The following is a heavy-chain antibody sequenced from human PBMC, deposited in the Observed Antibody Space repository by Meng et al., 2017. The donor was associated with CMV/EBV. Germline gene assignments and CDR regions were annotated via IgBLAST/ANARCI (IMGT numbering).Heavy chain of an antibody. Sequence: SETLSLTCTVSGGSVSSGSYYWSWIRQPPGKGLEWIGYIYYSGSTNYNPSLKSRVTISVDTSKNQFSLKLSSVTAADTAVYYCARGGLFWSGYYPYYYYGMDVWGQGTTVT. J-gene: IGHJ6*02. V-gene: IGHV4-61*01. CDR1: GGSVSSGSYY. D-gene: IGHD3-3*01. CDR3: ARGGLFWSGYYPYYYYGMDV. CDR2: IYYSGST.